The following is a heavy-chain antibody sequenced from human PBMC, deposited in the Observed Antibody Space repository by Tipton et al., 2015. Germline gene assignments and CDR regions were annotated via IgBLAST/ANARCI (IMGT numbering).Heavy chain of an antibody. V-gene: IGHV4-39*01. Sequence: TLSLTCSVSGGSISSSSYYWGWIRQPPGKGLEWIGNIYYSGSTYYNPSLKSRVTISVDTSKNQFSLNLTSVTAADTALYYCANLYVDYDYWGQGILVTVSS. CDR2: IYYSGST. CDR1: GGSISSSSYY. J-gene: IGHJ4*02. CDR3: ANLYVDYDY. D-gene: IGHD4-17*01.